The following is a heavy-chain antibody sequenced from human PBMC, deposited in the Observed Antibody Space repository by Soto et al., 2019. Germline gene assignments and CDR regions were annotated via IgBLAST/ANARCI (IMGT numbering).Heavy chain of an antibody. Sequence: RGESLKISCKGSGYSFTSYWISWVRQMPGKGLEWMGRIDPSDSYTNYSPSFQGHVTISADKSISTAYLQWSSLKASDTAMYYCARRGYCSSTSCYSYYYYGMDVWGQGTTVTVSS. CDR2: IDPSDSYT. V-gene: IGHV5-10-1*01. D-gene: IGHD2-2*01. J-gene: IGHJ6*02. CDR1: GYSFTSYW. CDR3: ARRGYCSSTSCYSYYYYGMDV.